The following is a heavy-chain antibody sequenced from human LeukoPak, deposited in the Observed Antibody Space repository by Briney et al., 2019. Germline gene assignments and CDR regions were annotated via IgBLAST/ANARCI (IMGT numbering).Heavy chain of an antibody. CDR2: ISGSGGST. D-gene: IGHD3-10*01. CDR3: AKGPRMVRGVDHRFDP. CDR1: GITLSNYA. Sequence: GGSLRLSCAVSGITLSNYAMSWVRQAPGKGLEWVSAISGSGGSTYYADSVKGRFTISRDNSKNTLYLQMNSLRAEDTAVYYCAKGPRMVRGVDHRFDPWGQGTLVTVSS. J-gene: IGHJ5*02. V-gene: IGHV3-23*01.